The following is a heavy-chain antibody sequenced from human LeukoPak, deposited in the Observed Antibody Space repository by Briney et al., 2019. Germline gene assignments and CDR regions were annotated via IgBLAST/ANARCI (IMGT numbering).Heavy chain of an antibody. V-gene: IGHV3-74*01. CDR2: INSDGSST. CDR1: GFTFSSYW. Sequence: GGSLRLYCAASGFTFSSYWMHWVRQAPGKGLVWVSRINSDGSSTSYADSVKGRFTISRDNAKNTLYLQMNSLRAEDTAVYYCAKKAEWFYGNVLYYYYMDVWGKGTTVTVSS. D-gene: IGHD3-3*01. CDR3: AKKAEWFYGNVLYYYYMDV. J-gene: IGHJ6*03.